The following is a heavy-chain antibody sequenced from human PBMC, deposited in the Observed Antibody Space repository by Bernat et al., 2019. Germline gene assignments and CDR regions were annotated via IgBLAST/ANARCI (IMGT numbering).Heavy chain of an antibody. J-gene: IGHJ6*03. CDR1: GFTFGTFA. Sequence: EVRLVESGGDLVQPGGSLRLSCAASGFTFGTFAMSWVRQAPGKGLEWVSAMTGGGTTYYADSVKGRVIITRDNSKNMLFMQMNSRTAEDTAVYYCAKFRGQLIRNYYMNFWGEGTTFTVS. CDR2: MTGGGTT. V-gene: IGHV3-23*04. CDR3: AKFRGQLIRNYYMNF. D-gene: IGHD2-21*01.